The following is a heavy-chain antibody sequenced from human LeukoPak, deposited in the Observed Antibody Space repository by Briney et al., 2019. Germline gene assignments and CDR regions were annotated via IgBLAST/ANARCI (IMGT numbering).Heavy chain of an antibody. V-gene: IGHV3-74*01. CDR3: ARVYYGSGSTPGFDY. J-gene: IGHJ4*02. Sequence: GGSLRLSCAASGYTFSGYWMHWVRQAPGKGLVWVSRINSDGSSTSYADSVKGRFTISRDNAKNTLYLQMNSLRAEDTAVYYCARVYYGSGSTPGFDYWGQGTLVTVSS. D-gene: IGHD3-10*01. CDR1: GYTFSGYW. CDR2: INSDGSST.